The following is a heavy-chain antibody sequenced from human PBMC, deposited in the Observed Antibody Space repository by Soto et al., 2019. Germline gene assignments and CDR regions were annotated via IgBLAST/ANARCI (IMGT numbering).Heavy chain of an antibody. CDR3: ARDAIVGATHWFDP. CDR1: GGSVSSGSYY. Sequence: SETLSLTCTVSGGSVSSGSYYWSWIRQPPGKGLEWIGYIYYSGSTNYNPSLKSRVTISVDTSKNQFSLKLSSVTAADTAVYYCARDAIVGATHWFDPWGQGTLVTVSS. CDR2: IYYSGST. V-gene: IGHV4-61*01. J-gene: IGHJ5*02. D-gene: IGHD1-26*01.